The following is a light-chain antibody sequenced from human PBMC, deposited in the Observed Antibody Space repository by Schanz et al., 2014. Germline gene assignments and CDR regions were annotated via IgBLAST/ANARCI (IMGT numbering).Light chain of an antibody. Sequence: QSALTQPASVSGSPGQSITISCTGTSSDVGSYNLVSWYQQHPGKAPKVIIYEVTKRPSGVPDRFSGSKSGTSVSLAISGLQSEDEADYYCAAWDDSLKGVVFGGGTQLTVL. J-gene: IGLJ2*01. V-gene: IGLV2-14*02. CDR3: AAWDDSLKGVV. CDR2: EVT. CDR1: SSDVGSYNL.